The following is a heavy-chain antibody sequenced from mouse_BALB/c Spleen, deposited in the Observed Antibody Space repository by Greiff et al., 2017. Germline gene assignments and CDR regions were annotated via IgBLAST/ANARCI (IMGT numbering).Heavy chain of an antibody. D-gene: IGHD2-1*01. J-gene: IGHJ4*01. Sequence: EVQRVESGGGLVQPGGSLRLSCATSGFTFTDYYMSWVRQPPGKALEWLGFIRNKANGYTTEYSASVKGRFTISRDNSQSILYLQMNTLRAEDSATYYCARRGGNYYAMDYWGQGTSVTVSS. V-gene: IGHV7-3*02. CDR2: IRNKANGYTT. CDR1: GFTFTDYY. CDR3: ARRGGNYYAMDY.